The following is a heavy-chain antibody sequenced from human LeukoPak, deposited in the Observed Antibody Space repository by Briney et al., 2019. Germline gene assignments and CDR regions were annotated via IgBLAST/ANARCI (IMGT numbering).Heavy chain of an antibody. Sequence: TGGSLRLSCAASGFTFRSHAMSWVRQAPGKGLDYVSTITGSGGSTYYASSVKGRFTVSRDNSKNTVYLQMNSLRADDTAIYYCAKDGQTGEWELEHWGQGTLVTVSS. CDR1: GFTFRSHA. CDR3: AKDGQTGEWELEH. D-gene: IGHD7-27*01. J-gene: IGHJ1*01. V-gene: IGHV3-23*01. CDR2: ITGSGGST.